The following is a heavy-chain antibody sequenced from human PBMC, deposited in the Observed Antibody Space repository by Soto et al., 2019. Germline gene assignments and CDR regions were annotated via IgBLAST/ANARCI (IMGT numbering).Heavy chain of an antibody. CDR2: INHSGST. V-gene: IGHV4-34*01. CDR3: ARGFLRFLEWLPWGAFDI. Sequence: PSETLSLTCAVYGGSFSGYYWSWIRQPPGKGLEWIGEINHSGSTNYNPSLKSRVTISVATSKNQFSLKLSSVTAADTAVYYCARGFLRFLEWLPWGAFDIWGQGTMVTVSS. J-gene: IGHJ3*02. CDR1: GGSFSGYY. D-gene: IGHD3-3*01.